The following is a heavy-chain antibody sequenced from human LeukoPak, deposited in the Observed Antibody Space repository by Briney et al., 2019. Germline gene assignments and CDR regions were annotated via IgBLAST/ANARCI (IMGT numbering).Heavy chain of an antibody. D-gene: IGHD6-19*01. V-gene: IGHV4-38-2*02. CDR3: ARNGSSGFLND. CDR2: IHHSGSRFETGST. J-gene: IGHJ1*01. CDR1: GFLITNNIY. Sequence: SETLSLTCSVSGFLITNNIYWGWIRQSPGKGLEWMGSIHHSGSRFETGSTHYNPSFRGRVTVSADPSKNQFSLTLRSVTAADTGVYFCARNGSSGFLNDWSQGTLVTISS.